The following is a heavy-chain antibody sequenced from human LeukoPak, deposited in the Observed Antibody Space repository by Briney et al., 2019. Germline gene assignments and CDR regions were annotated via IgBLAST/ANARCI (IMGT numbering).Heavy chain of an antibody. Sequence: SQTLSLTCAVSGGSISSGGYSWRWIRQPPGKGLEWIGYIYHSGSTYYNPSLKSRVTISVDRSKNQFSLKLSSVTAADTAVYYCARAPLVLLWFGEPNSGAFDIWGQGTMVTVSS. J-gene: IGHJ3*02. V-gene: IGHV4-30-2*01. CDR2: IYHSGST. CDR1: GGSISSGGYS. CDR3: ARAPLVLLWFGEPNSGAFDI. D-gene: IGHD3-10*01.